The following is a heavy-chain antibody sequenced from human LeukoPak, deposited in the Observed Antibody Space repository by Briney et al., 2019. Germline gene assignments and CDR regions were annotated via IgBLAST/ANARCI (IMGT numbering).Heavy chain of an antibody. V-gene: IGHV4-34*01. J-gene: IGHJ6*04. Sequence: SETLSFTCAVYGGSFSGYYWSWIRQPPGKGLEWIGEINHSGSTNYNPSLKSRVTISVDTSKNQFSLKLSSVTAADTAVYYCARHRVVGYILTDVWGKGTTVTVSS. CDR1: GGSFSGYY. D-gene: IGHD1-1*01. CDR3: ARHRVVGYILTDV. CDR2: INHSGST.